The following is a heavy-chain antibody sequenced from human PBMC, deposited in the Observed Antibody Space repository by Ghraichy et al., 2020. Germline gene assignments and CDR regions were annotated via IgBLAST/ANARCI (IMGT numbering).Heavy chain of an antibody. CDR2: INHSGST. CDR3: ARRIRLPVAGRNTEWFDP. V-gene: IGHV4-34*01. D-gene: IGHD6-19*01. J-gene: IGHJ5*02. CDR1: GGSFSGYY. Sequence: SQTLSLTCAVYGGSFSGYYWSWIRQPPGKGLEWIGEINHSGSTNYNPSLKSRVTISVDTSKNQFSLKLSSVTAADTAVYYCARRIRLPVAGRNTEWFDPWGQGTLVTVSS.